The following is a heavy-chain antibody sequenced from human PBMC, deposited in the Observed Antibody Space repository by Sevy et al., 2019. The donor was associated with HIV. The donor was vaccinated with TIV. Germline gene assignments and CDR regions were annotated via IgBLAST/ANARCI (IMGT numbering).Heavy chain of an antibody. V-gene: IGHV1-18*01. Sequence: ASVKVSCKASGYTFTSYAISWVRQQAPGQGPEWMGWISAYNDNTNYAQKLQGRVTMTTDTYTSTAYKELRSLSPDDTAVEFWARDNPAVAGSDALDIWGQGTMVTVSS. CDR2: ISAYNDNT. J-gene: IGHJ3*02. D-gene: IGHD6-19*01. CDR3: ARDNPAVAGSDALDI. CDR1: GYTFTSYA.